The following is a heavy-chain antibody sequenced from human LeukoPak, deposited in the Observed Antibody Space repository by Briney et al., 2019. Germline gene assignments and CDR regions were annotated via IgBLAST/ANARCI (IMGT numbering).Heavy chain of an antibody. CDR2: IYYSGST. CDR1: GGSISSYY. CDR3: ARDRLELGYYYYGMDV. Sequence: SGTLSLTCTVSGGSISSYYWSWIRQPPGKGLEWIGYIYYSGSTNYNPSLKSRVTISVDTSKNQFSLKLSSVAAADTAVYYCARDRLELGYYYYGMDVWGQGTTVTVSS. D-gene: IGHD1-7*01. V-gene: IGHV4-59*01. J-gene: IGHJ6*02.